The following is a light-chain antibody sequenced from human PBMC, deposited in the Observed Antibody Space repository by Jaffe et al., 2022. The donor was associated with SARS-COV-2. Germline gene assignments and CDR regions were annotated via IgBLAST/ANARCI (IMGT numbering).Light chain of an antibody. CDR2: KAS. J-gene: IGKJ2*01. CDR3: MQGRHWPPYT. V-gene: IGKV2-30*01. CDR1: QSLVYSDGHSY. Sequence: DVVMTQSPLSLSVTLGQPASISCRSSQSLVYSDGHSYLNWYQQRPGQSPRRLIYKASNRDSGVPDRFSGSGSGTDFTLKISRVEAEDVGIYYCMQGRHWPPYTFGQGTKLEIK.